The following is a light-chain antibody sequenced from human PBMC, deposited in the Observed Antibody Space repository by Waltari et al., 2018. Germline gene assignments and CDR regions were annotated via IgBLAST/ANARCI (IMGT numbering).Light chain of an antibody. J-gene: IGKJ2*01. Sequence: EILMTQSPLALSVSTGERATLSCRASQNVSDNLAWYQQRPGQAPALLIYGVSIRAPGVPDRFSGGGSATQFTLTINSLQSSDSAVYYCQQYMNWPPGYTFGQGTKVEIK. CDR3: QQYMNWPPGYT. CDR2: GVS. CDR1: QNVSDN. V-gene: IGKV3-15*01.